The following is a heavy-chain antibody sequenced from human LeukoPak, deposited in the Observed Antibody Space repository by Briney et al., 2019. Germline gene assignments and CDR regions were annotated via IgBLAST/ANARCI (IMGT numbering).Heavy chain of an antibody. Sequence: PGGSLRLSCAASGFTFSDYSMSWVRQAAGKGLEWVSSISSSGSTIYYADSVKGRFTISRDNAKNSLYLQMNSLRAEDTAVYYCARDRRYQLQRWFDPWGQGTLVTVSS. CDR3: ARDRRYQLQRWFDP. J-gene: IGHJ5*02. V-gene: IGHV3-11*01. CDR1: GFTFSDYS. CDR2: ISSSGSTI. D-gene: IGHD2-2*01.